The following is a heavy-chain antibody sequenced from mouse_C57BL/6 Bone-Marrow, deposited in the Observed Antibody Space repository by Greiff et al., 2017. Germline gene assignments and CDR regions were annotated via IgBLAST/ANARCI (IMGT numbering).Heavy chain of an antibody. V-gene: IGHV1-26*01. J-gene: IGHJ2*01. D-gene: IGHD4-1*01. CDR1: GYTFTDYY. CDR3: ARIDWDFDY. Sequence: EVQLQQSGPELVKPGASVKISCKASGYTFTDYYMNWVKQSHGKSLEWIGDINPNNGGTSYNQKFKGKATLTVDKSSSTAYMELRSLTSEDSAVYYCARIDWDFDYWGQGTTLTGSS. CDR2: INPNNGGT.